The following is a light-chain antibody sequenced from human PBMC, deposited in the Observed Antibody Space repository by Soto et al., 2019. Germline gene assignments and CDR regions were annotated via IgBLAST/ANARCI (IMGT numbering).Light chain of an antibody. CDR1: SSDVGGYNS. J-gene: IGLJ1*01. CDR2: DVT. V-gene: IGLV2-14*01. CDR3: SSFTSSITYV. Sequence: QSVLTQPASVSGSPGQSITISCTGTSSDVGGYNSVSWYRQDPGKAPKLMIYDVTNRPSGVSNRFSGSKSGNTASLTISGLQAEDEADYYCSSFTSSITYVFVTGTKVTVL.